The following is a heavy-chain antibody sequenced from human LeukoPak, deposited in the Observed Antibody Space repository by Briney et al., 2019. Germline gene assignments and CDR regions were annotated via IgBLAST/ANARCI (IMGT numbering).Heavy chain of an antibody. J-gene: IGHJ5*02. CDR3: ARDTSSSWYPGWFDP. Sequence: GGSLRLSCAASGFTFSSYWMSWVRQAPGKGLEWVAVIWYDGSNKYYADSVKGRFTISRDNSKNTLYLQMNSLRAEDTAVYYCARDTSSSWYPGWFDPWGQGTLVTVSS. CDR2: IWYDGSNK. CDR1: GFTFSSYW. D-gene: IGHD6-13*01. V-gene: IGHV3-33*08.